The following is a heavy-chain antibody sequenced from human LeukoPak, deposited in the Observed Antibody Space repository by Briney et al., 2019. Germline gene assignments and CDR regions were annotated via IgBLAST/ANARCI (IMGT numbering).Heavy chain of an antibody. CDR1: GGSFSGYY. J-gene: IGHJ5*02. Sequence: PSETLSLTCAVCGGSFSGYYWSWIRQPPGKGLEWIGEINHSGSTNYNPSLKSRVTISVDNSKNQFSLRLTSVTAADTAVYYCARELWFANAPGSWLDPWGQGTLVTVSS. CDR2: INHSGST. D-gene: IGHD3-10*01. CDR3: ARELWFANAPGSWLDP. V-gene: IGHV4-34*01.